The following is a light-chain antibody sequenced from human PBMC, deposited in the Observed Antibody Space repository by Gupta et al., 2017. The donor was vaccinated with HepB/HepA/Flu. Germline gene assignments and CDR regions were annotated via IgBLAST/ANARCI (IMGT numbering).Light chain of an antibody. CDR1: KIGVKS. V-gene: IGLV3-21*03. CDR3: QVWDGGSDHVV. CDR2: DDA. J-gene: IGLJ2*01. Sequence: SYFMTQPPSVSVAPGKTARITRGGDKIGVKSTHWYQKTPGQATVLVVYDDADRPSGIPERLSGSKSGSTATLTINSVEAGDEAHFYCQVWDGGSDHVVFGGGTKLTVL.